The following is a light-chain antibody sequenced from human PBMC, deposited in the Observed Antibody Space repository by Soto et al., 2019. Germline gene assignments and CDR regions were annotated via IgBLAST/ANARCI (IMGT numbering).Light chain of an antibody. J-gene: IGLJ1*01. CDR3: ATWDDSLTGFV. CDR1: SSNIGTNT. V-gene: IGLV1-44*01. Sequence: QSVLTQPPSASGTPGQRVTVSCSGSSSNIGTNTVNWYQQLPGTAPKLLVFRDNQRPSGVPGRFSGSKSGTSASLAISGLQSEDEAEYFCATWDDSLTGFVFGTGTKVTVL. CDR2: RDN.